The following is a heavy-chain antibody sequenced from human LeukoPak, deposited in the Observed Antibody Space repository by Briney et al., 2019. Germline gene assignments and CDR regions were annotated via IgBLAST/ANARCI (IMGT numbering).Heavy chain of an antibody. J-gene: IGHJ3*02. D-gene: IGHD7-27*01. V-gene: IGHV4-39*01. CDR3: ARLTGADDAFDI. Sequence: PSETLSLTCTVSDVSISSSSYYWGWIRQPPGKGLEWIGSIYYSGSTYYNASLKSRVTISVDTSKNQFFLKLSSVTAADMAVYYCARLTGADDAFDIWGQGTMVTVSS. CDR1: DVSISSSSYY. CDR2: IYYSGST.